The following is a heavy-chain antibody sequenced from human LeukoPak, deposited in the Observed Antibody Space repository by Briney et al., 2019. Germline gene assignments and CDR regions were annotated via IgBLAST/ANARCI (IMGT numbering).Heavy chain of an antibody. V-gene: IGHV4-61*09. D-gene: IGHD2-2*01. CDR1: GGSISSGRYC. J-gene: IGHJ4*02. CDR2: IHTSGNT. CDR3: ARDGGVVIPFDY. Sequence: TSETLSLTCTVSGGSISSGRYCWSWIRQPAGKGLEWIGHIHTSGNTNYNPSLRSRVTMSVNTSKNQVSLKLSSVTAADTAVYYCARDGGVVIPFDYWGQGTLVTVSS.